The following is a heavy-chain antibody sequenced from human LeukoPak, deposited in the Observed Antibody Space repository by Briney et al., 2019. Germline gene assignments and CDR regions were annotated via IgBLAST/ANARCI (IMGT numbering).Heavy chain of an antibody. CDR3: TRHSPNYGGNSPYYFDY. J-gene: IGHJ4*02. D-gene: IGHD4-23*01. CDR2: IRSKANSYAT. Sequence: GGSLRLSCAASGFTFSGSAMHWVRQASGKGLEWVGRIRSKANSYATAYAASVKGRFTISRDDSKNTAYLQMNSLQTEDTAVYYCTRHSPNYGGNSPYYFDYWGQGTLVTVSS. CDR1: GFTFSGSA. V-gene: IGHV3-73*01.